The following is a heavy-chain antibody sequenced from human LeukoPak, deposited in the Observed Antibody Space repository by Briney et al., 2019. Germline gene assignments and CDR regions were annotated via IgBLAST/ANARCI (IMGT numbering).Heavy chain of an antibody. V-gene: IGHV3-74*01. J-gene: IGHJ6*03. Sequence: PGGSLRLSCEASGFTFSGSWMHWVRQAPGKGLVWVSRINSDGSTTTYADSVKGRFTISRDNANNTLYLQMNSLRAEDTAVYYCARGMNALRPLGGLYYYYYMDVWGKGTTATVSS. CDR3: ARGMNALRPLGGLYYYYYMDV. D-gene: IGHD5-12*01. CDR2: INSDGSTT. CDR1: GFTFSGSW.